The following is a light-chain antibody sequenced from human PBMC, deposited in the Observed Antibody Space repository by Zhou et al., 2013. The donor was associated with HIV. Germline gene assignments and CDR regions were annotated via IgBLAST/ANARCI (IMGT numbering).Light chain of an antibody. J-gene: IGKJ1*01. CDR2: ETS. CDR3: QQYNSYSWT. Sequence: DIQMTQSPSSLSASLGDRVTITCQASQDISNYLNWYQQKPGKAPKLLIFETSNLEIGVPSRFSGSGSGTEFTFTISSLQPDDFATYYCQQYNSYSWTFGQGTKVEIK. V-gene: IGKV1-33*01. CDR1: QDISNY.